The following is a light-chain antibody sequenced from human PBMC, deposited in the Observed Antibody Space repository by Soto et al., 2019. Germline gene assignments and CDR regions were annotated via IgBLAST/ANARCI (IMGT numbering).Light chain of an antibody. CDR1: QDISRY. Sequence: DIQRTQSPSSLSASVGDRVTVTCRASQDISRYLAWYQQKPGQVPELLIYAASTLHSGVSSRFSGSGSGTHFTLTLTSLQPEDVATYYCQKYDSAPLSFGGGTKVDIK. V-gene: IGKV1-27*01. CDR3: QKYDSAPLS. CDR2: AAS. J-gene: IGKJ4*01.